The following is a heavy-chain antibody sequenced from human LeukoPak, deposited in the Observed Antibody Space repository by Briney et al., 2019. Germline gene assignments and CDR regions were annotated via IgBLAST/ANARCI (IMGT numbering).Heavy chain of an antibody. J-gene: IGHJ6*02. CDR2: IYHTGST. D-gene: IGHD2-2*02. Sequence: SETLSLTCAVSGGSISSGGYCWGWIRQPPGRGREWIGYIYHTGSTYYNPSLKSRVTISVHRSKHQFSLKLSSVTAVDTAVYYCARTMSSSHTVYGMDVWGQGTTVTVSS. CDR3: ARTMSSSHTVYGMDV. CDR1: GGSISSGGYC. V-gene: IGHV4-30-2*01.